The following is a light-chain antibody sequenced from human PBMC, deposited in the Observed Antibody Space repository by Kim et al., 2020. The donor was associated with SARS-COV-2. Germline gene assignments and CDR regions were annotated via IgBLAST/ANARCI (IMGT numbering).Light chain of an antibody. J-gene: IGKJ4*01. CDR3: QQANSFPLT. V-gene: IGKV1-12*01. CDR2: SAS. Sequence: ASVGDRVTITWRASQSINSRLAWYQQKPGNAPKLLIYSASSLQTGVSSRFSASGSGTDFTLTISSLQPEDFATYYCQQANSFPLTFGGGTKVDIK. CDR1: QSINSR.